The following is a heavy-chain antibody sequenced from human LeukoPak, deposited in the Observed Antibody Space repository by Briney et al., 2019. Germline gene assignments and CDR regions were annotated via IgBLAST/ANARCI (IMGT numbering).Heavy chain of an antibody. CDR2: ISGSGSST. CDR3: ATGSTQITPSWFDP. Sequence: GGSLRLSCAAPGFTFCSHAMSWVRQAPGKGLEWVSIISGSGSSTYYADSVKGRFTISRDNSKNTLYLQMNSLRAEDTAVYYCATGSTQITPSWFDPWGQGTLVTVSP. J-gene: IGHJ5*02. CDR1: GFTFCSHA. D-gene: IGHD3-16*01. V-gene: IGHV3-23*01.